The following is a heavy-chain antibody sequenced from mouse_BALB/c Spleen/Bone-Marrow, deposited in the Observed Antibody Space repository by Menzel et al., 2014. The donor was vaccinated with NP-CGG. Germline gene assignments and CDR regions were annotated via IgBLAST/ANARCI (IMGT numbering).Heavy chain of an antibody. CDR1: GYSITSCY. J-gene: IGHJ4*01. V-gene: IGHV3-8*02. Sequence: DVHLVESGPSLVKPSQPLSLSCSVTGYSITSCYWNWIRHFPGNKLEYMGYISYSGSTYYNPPLQSRITITRDTSNNQYYLQLNSVTTEDTATYYCASYYYGSSYAMDYWGQGTSVTGSS. CDR2: ISYSGST. D-gene: IGHD1-1*01. CDR3: ASYYYGSSYAMDY.